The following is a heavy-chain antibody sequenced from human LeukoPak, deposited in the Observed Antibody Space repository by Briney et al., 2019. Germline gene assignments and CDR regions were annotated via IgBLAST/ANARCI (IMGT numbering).Heavy chain of an antibody. V-gene: IGHV4-59*01. J-gene: IGHJ4*02. CDR1: GGSISSYY. D-gene: IGHD3-9*01. CDR3: ARGFDWFPFDY. CDR2: IYYSGYT. Sequence: SETLSLTCTVSGGSISSYYWSWIRQPPGKGLEWIGCIYYSGYTNYKSSLKSRVAISVDTSKNQFSLKLSSVTAADTAVYYCARGFDWFPFDYWGQGTLVTVSS.